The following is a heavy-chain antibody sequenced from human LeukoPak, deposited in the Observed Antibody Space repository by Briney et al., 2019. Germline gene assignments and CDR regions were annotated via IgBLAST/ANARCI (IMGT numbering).Heavy chain of an antibody. CDR3: ARGVLGGSTSRGLDY. J-gene: IGHJ4*02. CDR2: ISSSSSYI. CDR1: GFTFRSYS. V-gene: IGHV3-21*01. D-gene: IGHD2-2*01. Sequence: GGSLRLSCAASGFTFRSYSMNWVRQAPGKGLEWVSFISSSSSYIYYADSVQGRFTISRDTAKNSLYLQMNSLRGEDTAVYYCARGVLGGSTSRGLDYWGQGTLVTVSS.